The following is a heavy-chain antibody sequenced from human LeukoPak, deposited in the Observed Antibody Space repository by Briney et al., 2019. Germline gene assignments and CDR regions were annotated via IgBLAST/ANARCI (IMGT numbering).Heavy chain of an antibody. CDR1: GFTFSSDF. D-gene: IGHD6-13*01. J-gene: IGHJ1*01. Sequence: GGSLRLSCVASGFTFSSDFMHWIRQAPGEGLMWVSQISGDETYTNYADSVKGRFTISRDNAKNTLYLQMNSLRAEDTAVYYCARDLYGIAAAGILFQHWGQGTLVTVSS. CDR2: ISGDETYT. CDR3: ARDLYGIAAAGILFQH. V-gene: IGHV3-74*01.